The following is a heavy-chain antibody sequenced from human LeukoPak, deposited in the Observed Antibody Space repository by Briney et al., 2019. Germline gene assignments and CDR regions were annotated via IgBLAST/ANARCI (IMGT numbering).Heavy chain of an antibody. J-gene: IGHJ4*02. CDR3: ARGGIYYDYVWGSYRPRPLGY. V-gene: IGHV4-34*01. D-gene: IGHD3-16*02. CDR2: INHSGSA. Sequence: SETLSLTCAVYGGSFSGYYWSWIRQPPGKGLEWIGEINHSGSANYNPSLKSRVTISVDTSKNQFSLKLSSVTAADTAVYYCARGGIYYDYVWGSYRPRPLGYWGQGTLVTVSS. CDR1: GGSFSGYY.